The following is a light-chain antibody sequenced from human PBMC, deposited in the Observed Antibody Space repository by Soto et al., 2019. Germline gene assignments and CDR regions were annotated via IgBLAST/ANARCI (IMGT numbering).Light chain of an antibody. V-gene: IGKV3-11*01. J-gene: IGKJ1*01. CDR1: QALNTR. CDR3: HQRQSWPRT. Sequence: SLLRQSPASLSAFXWXRXXPXXRASQALNTRLAWYQHKPGQAPRLLIYLTSNRAAGVPSRFSAWGSETDFTLAISDVQPEDFAVYYCHQRQSWPRTFGQGTKVDTK. CDR2: LTS.